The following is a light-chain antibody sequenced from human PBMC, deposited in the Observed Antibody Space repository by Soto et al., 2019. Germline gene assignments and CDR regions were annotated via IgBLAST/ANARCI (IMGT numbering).Light chain of an antibody. CDR1: NSDVGGYNY. CDR2: EVN. CDR3: SSYAGSNWYV. Sequence: QSALTQPPSASESPGQSVTISCTGTNSDVGGYNYVSWYQQYPGKAPKLIIYEVNERPSGVPDRFSGSKSGNTASLTVSGLQTADEADYYCSSYAGSNWYVFGTGTKVTVL. J-gene: IGLJ1*01. V-gene: IGLV2-8*01.